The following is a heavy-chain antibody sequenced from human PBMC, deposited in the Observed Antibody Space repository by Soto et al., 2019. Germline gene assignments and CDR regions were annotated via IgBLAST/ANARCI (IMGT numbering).Heavy chain of an antibody. J-gene: IGHJ4*02. CDR1: GYTFTGYY. D-gene: IGHD5-12*01. V-gene: IGHV1-2*04. CDR3: ARAVYSGYENTYYFDY. Sequence: ASVKVSCKASGYTFTGYYMHWVRQAPGQGLEWMGWINPNSGGTNYAQKFQGWVTMTRDTSISTAYMELSRLRSDDTAVYYCARAVYSGYENTYYFDYWGQGTLVTVSS. CDR2: INPNSGGT.